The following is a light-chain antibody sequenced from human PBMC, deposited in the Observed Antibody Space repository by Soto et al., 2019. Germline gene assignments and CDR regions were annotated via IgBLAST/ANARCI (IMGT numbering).Light chain of an antibody. V-gene: IGKV1-33*01. J-gene: IGKJ5*01. CDR3: QQSDSLPIT. CDR1: QVISNY. CDR2: DAS. Sequence: DIQMTQSPSSLSASVGDRVTITCRASQVISNYLNWYQQRPGKAPKLLIYDASNLERGVPSRFSGTRSGTHFTFAITSLQPEDVATYYCQQSDSLPITFGQGTRLEI.